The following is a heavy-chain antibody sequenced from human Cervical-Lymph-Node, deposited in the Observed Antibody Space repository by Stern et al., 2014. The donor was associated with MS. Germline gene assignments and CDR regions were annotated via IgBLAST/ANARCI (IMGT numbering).Heavy chain of an antibody. CDR1: GYTFTNYY. CDR3: ARAQDYSNVVANY. D-gene: IGHD2-8*01. Sequence: VQLVQSGAEVKKPGASMRISCKASGYTFTNYYVHWVRQAPRQRLEWMGIINPTTGRTSYAQSFQGRVTMTRDTSTNTAYMELSSLRSEDTVVYFCARAQDYSNVVANYWGQGTLVTVSS. CDR2: INPTTGRT. J-gene: IGHJ4*02. V-gene: IGHV1-46*03.